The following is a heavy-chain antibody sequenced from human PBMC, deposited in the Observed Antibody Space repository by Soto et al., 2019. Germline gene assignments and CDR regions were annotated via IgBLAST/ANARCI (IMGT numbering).Heavy chain of an antibody. CDR2: IYSGGST. D-gene: IGHD6-19*01. J-gene: IGHJ3*02. Sequence: GGSLRLSCAASGFTVSSNYMSWVRQAPGKGLEWVSVIYSGGSTYYADSVKGRFTISRHNSKNTLYLQMNSLRAEDTAVYYCARVPWYSSGWNEGIGAFDIWGQGTMVTVSS. CDR3: ARVPWYSSGWNEGIGAFDI. V-gene: IGHV3-53*04. CDR1: GFTVSSNY.